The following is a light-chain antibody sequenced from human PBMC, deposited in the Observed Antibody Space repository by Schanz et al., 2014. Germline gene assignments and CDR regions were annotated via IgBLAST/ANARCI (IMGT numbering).Light chain of an antibody. V-gene: IGLV2-11*01. CDR3: CSYAGSYTWV. Sequence: QSALTQPPSASGSPGQSVTISCTGTSSDVGGYSYVSWYQQLPGKAPKLMIYDVTNRPSGVPDRFSGSKSGNTASLTISGLQAEDEADYYCCSYAGSYTWVFGGGTKLTVL. J-gene: IGLJ3*02. CDR1: SSDVGGYSY. CDR2: DVT.